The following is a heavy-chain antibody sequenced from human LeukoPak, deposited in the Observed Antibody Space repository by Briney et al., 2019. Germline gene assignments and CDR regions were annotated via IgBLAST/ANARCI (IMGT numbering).Heavy chain of an antibody. CDR3: ARGTPYSSGWYRYGVDY. Sequence: PGGSLRLSCAASGFTFDDYAMHWVRQAPGKGLEWVSGISWNSGSIGYADSVKGRFTISRDNSKNTLYLQMNSLRAEDTAVYYCARGTPYSSGWYRYGVDYWGQGTLVTVSS. CDR1: GFTFDDYA. D-gene: IGHD6-19*01. CDR2: ISWNSGSI. J-gene: IGHJ4*02. V-gene: IGHV3-9*01.